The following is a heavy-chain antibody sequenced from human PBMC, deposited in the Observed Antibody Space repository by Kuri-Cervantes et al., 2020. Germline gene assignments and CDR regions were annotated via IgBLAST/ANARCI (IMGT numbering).Heavy chain of an antibody. CDR2: IYYSGST. D-gene: IGHD2-21*01. CDR1: GGSISSGGYY. Sequence: SCTVSGGSISSGGYYWSWIRQPPGKGLEWIGYIYYSGSTYYNPSLMSLVTISVDTSKNQFSLKLSSVTAADTAVYYCARALRPYYYFDYWGQGTLVTVSS. V-gene: IGHV4-31*01. CDR3: ARALRPYYYFDY. J-gene: IGHJ4*02.